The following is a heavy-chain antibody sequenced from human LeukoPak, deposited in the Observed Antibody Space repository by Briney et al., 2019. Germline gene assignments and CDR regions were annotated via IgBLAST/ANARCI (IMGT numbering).Heavy chain of an antibody. CDR3: ATSSSSGS. Sequence: ASVTVSCKASGYTFTGYYIHWVRQAPGQGLEWMGCINPNSGGTSYARKFQGRVTMTRDTSISTAYMELSRLRSDDTAIYYCATSSSSGSWGQGTLVTVSS. J-gene: IGHJ5*02. CDR1: GYTFTGYY. CDR2: INPNSGGT. V-gene: IGHV1-2*02. D-gene: IGHD6-6*01.